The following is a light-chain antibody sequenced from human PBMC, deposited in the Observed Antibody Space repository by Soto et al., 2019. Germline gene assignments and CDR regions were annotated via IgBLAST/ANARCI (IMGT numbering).Light chain of an antibody. Sequence: EIVLTQSPGTMSLSPGERATLSCRASRSVSSSYLAWFQQKPGQAPRLLIYATSNRATGSPDRFSGSGSGTDFALTISRLQPEDVAGYDGQQFGSALTFGGGNKVEGK. CDR1: RSVSSSY. CDR3: QQFGSALT. CDR2: ATS. V-gene: IGKV3-20*01. J-gene: IGKJ4*01.